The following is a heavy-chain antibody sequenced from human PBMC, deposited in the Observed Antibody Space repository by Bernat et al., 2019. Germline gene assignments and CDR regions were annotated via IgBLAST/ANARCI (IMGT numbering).Heavy chain of an antibody. CDR1: GYSFSTHW. J-gene: IGHJ4*02. Sequence: EVQLVQSGAEVKKPGESLKISCKGSGYSFSTHWIAWVRQMPGKGLECMGIIYPGDSDTKYSPSFQGQVTISADKSINTADLQLSGLKASDTAMYYCARHACGGDCYSDYWGQGTLVTVSS. CDR3: ARHACGGDCYSDY. V-gene: IGHV5-51*01. CDR2: IYPGDSDT. D-gene: IGHD2-21*02.